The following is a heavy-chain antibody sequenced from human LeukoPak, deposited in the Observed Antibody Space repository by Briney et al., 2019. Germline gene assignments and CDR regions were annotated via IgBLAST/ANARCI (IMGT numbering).Heavy chain of an antibody. CDR1: GFTFDDYA. CDR3: AKDTLVGATSGAFDI. V-gene: IGHV3-9*03. J-gene: IGHJ3*02. CDR2: ISWNSGTI. Sequence: GRSLRLSCAASGFTFDDYAMHWVRQAPGKCLEWVSGISWNSGTIGYADSVKGRFTTSRDNAKNSLYLQMNSLRAEDMALYYCAKDTLVGATSGAFDIWGQGTMVTVPS. D-gene: IGHD1-26*01.